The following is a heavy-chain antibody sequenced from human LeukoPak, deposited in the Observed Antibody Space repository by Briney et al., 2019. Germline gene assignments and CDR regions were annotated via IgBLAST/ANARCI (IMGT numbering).Heavy chain of an antibody. CDR3: ARPRMYGGNTKWYFDL. CDR2: IYPRDSDS. J-gene: IGHJ2*01. V-gene: IGHV5-51*01. Sequence: GESLKISCKSSGYTFSTYWIGWVRQMPGKGLEWMAIIYPRDSDSIYSPSFQGQVIVSADKSINTAYLQWSSLKASDTAIYYCARPRMYGGNTKWYFDLWGRGTLVTVSS. CDR1: GYTFSTYW. D-gene: IGHD4-23*01.